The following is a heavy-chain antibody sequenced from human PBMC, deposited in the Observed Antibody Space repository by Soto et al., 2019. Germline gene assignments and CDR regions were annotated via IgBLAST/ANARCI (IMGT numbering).Heavy chain of an antibody. Sequence: QVQLQESGPGLVKPSQTLSLTCSVSGESISSGGYYWSWIRHHPGKGLEWIGYIYDSESAYYNPSLKSRVTISMDTSKNHFAMRLSSVTAADTAVXXXXXXXXXXXXADYWGQGTLATVSS. CDR3: XXXXXXXXXADY. J-gene: IGHJ4*02. CDR1: GESISSGGYY. CDR2: IYDSESA. V-gene: IGHV4-31*07.